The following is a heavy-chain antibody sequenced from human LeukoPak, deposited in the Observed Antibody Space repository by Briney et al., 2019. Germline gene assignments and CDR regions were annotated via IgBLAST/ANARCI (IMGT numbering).Heavy chain of an antibody. CDR1: GFTFSSYW. CDR2: INSDGSST. D-gene: IGHD1-26*01. Sequence: GGSLRLSCAASGFTFSSYWMHWVRQAPGKGLVWVSRINSDGSSTSYADSVKGRFTISRDNAKNTLYLQMNSLRTEDTAVYYCAKDRYSGSYLQSGPCAHWGQGTLVTVST. CDR3: AKDRYSGSYLQSGPCAH. J-gene: IGHJ4*02. V-gene: IGHV3-74*01.